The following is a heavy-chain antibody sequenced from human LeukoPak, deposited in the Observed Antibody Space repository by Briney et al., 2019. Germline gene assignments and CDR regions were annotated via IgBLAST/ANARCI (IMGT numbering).Heavy chain of an antibody. CDR3: ARSYGGNPPYYFDY. J-gene: IGHJ4*02. Sequence: GASVKVSCKASGYTFTAYFMHWVRQAPGQGLEWMGWINPNSGGTNYAQKFQDRVTMTRDTSISTAYMELSRLTSDDTAVYYCARSYGGNPPYYFDYWGQGTLVPVSS. V-gene: IGHV1-2*02. CDR2: INPNSGGT. CDR1: GYTFTAYF. D-gene: IGHD4-23*01.